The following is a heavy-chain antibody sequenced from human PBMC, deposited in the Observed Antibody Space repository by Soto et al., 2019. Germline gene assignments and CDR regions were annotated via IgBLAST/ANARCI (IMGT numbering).Heavy chain of an antibody. CDR3: AKDRSTMRWFDP. CDR2: ISAYNGNT. Sequence: ASVKVSCKAAGYTFTSYGISWVRQAPGQGLEWMGWISAYNGNTNYAQKLQGRVTMTTDTSTSTAYMELRSLRSDDTAVYFCAKDRSTMRWFDPWGQGILVTVSS. V-gene: IGHV1-18*01. J-gene: IGHJ5*02. CDR1: GYTFTSYG. D-gene: IGHD1-1*01.